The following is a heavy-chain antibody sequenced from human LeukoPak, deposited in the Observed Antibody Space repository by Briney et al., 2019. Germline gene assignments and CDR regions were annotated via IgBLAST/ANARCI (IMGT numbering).Heavy chain of an antibody. J-gene: IGHJ5*02. D-gene: IGHD6-25*01. CDR1: GFTFSSYG. V-gene: IGHV3-30*02. CDR3: ARDSSGWHNWFDP. CDR2: IRYDGSNK. Sequence: GGSLRLSCAASGFTFSSYGMHWVRQAPGKGLEWVAFIRYDGSNKYYADSVKGRFTISRDNSKNTLYLQMNSLRAEDTAVYYCARDSSGWHNWFDPWGQGTLVTVSS.